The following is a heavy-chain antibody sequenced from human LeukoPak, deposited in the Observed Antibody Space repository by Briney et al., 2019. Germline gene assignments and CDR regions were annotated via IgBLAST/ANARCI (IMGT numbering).Heavy chain of an antibody. D-gene: IGHD3-10*01. CDR1: GFTFSSYS. J-gene: IGHJ5*02. Sequence: GGSLRLSCAASGFTFSSYSMNWVRQAPGKGLEWVSYISSASNTIYYADSVKGRFTISRDNAKNSLYLQINSLRAEDTAMYYCARDGWFGDYNWFDPWGQGTLVTVSS. CDR3: ARDGWFGDYNWFDP. CDR2: ISSASNTI. V-gene: IGHV3-48*01.